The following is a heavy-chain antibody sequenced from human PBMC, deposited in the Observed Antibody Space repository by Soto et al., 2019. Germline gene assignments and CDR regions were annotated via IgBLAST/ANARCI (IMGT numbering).Heavy chain of an antibody. V-gene: IGHV1-69*13. CDR3: ARRRNYYDSSGQKDAFDI. J-gene: IGHJ3*02. CDR2: IIPIFGTA. Sequence: GASVKVSCKASGGTFSSYAISWVRQAPGQGLEWMGGIIPIFGTANYAQKFQGRVTITADESTSTAYMELSSLRSEDTAVYYCARRRNYYDSSGQKDAFDIWGQGTMVTVSS. D-gene: IGHD3-22*01. CDR1: GGTFSSYA.